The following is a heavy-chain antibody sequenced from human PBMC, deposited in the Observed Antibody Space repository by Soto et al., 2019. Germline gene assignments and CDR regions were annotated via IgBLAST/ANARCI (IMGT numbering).Heavy chain of an antibody. CDR2: IYYSGST. CDR1: GGSISSSSYY. J-gene: IGHJ4*02. CDR3: ASHTPAISISDH. V-gene: IGHV4-39*01. D-gene: IGHD2-15*01. Sequence: QLQLQESGPGLVKPSETLSLTCTVSGGSISSSSYYWGWIRQPPGKGLEWIGSIYYSGSTYYNPSFISRYTISVDPSKNQFSLKLSSVTAADTAVYYCASHTPAISISDHWGQGTLVTVSS.